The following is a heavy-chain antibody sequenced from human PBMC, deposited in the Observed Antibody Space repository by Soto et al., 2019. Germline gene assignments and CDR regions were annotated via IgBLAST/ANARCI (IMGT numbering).Heavy chain of an antibody. CDR1: GFTFSSYG. CDR3: ARGIYYYDSSPGYFDY. Sequence: PGGSLRLSCAASGFTFSSYGMHWVRQAPGKGLEWVAVISYDGSNKYYADSVKGRFTISRDNSKNTLYLQMNSLRAEDTAVYYCARGIYYYDSSPGYFDYWGQGTLVTVSS. D-gene: IGHD3-22*01. J-gene: IGHJ4*02. V-gene: IGHV3-30*03. CDR2: ISYDGSNK.